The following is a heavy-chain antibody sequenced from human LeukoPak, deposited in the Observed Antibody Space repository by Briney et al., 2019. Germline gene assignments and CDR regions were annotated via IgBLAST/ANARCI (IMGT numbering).Heavy chain of an antibody. D-gene: IGHD6-19*01. Sequence: GGSLRLSCAASGFIFSTYAMEWVRQAPGKVLELVSTISGNGDKIYYADCEEGRSPSPRDNSRNTLYLQMKSLRAEDTAVYYCSKGGSSGWSNPPFFDFWGQGTLVTVSS. J-gene: IGHJ4*02. CDR1: GFIFSTYA. CDR3: SKGGSSGWSNPPFFDF. V-gene: IGHV3-23*01. CDR2: ISGNGDKI.